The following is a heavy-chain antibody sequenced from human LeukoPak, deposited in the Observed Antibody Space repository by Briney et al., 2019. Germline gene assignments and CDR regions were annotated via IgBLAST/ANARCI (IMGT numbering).Heavy chain of an antibody. CDR1: GFSFTTYW. V-gene: IGHV5-51*01. Sequence: GESLKISCKGSGFSFTTYWIVWVRQMPGQGLEWMGIIYPSDSDTRYSPSFQGQVTISADKSITTAYLQWSSLKASDTAMYYCAGRAADAFDIWGQGTMVTVSS. CDR3: AGRAADAFDI. CDR2: IYPSDSDT. J-gene: IGHJ3*02.